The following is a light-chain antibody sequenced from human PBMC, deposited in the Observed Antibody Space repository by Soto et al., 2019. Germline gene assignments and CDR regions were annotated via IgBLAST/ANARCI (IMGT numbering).Light chain of an antibody. V-gene: IGLV2-14*01. J-gene: IGLJ2*01. CDR1: SSDVGGYNY. Sequence: QSVLTQPPSASASPGQSVTISCTGTSSDVGGYNYVSWYQQRPGKAPKLMIYEVSNRPSGVSNRFSGSKSGNTASLTISGLQAEDEADYYCSSYTTSTTRIIFGGGTKLTVL. CDR3: SSYTTSTTRII. CDR2: EVS.